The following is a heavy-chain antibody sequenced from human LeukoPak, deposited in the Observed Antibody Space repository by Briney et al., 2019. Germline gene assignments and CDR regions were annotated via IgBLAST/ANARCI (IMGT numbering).Heavy chain of an antibody. V-gene: IGHV3-7*01. D-gene: IGHD6-13*01. Sequence: GGSLRLSCAASGFTFSTSWMTWVRQAPGKGLEWVANIKQDGSEKYYVDSVKGRFAVSRDNAKSSLYLQMNSLRAEDTAVYYCARPLDSSNNYFDYWGQGTLVTVSA. J-gene: IGHJ4*02. CDR1: GFTFSTSW. CDR3: ARPLDSSNNYFDY. CDR2: IKQDGSEK.